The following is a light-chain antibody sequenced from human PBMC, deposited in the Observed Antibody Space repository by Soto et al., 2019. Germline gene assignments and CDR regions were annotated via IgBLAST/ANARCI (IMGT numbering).Light chain of an antibody. CDR2: EVS. J-gene: IGLJ1*01. V-gene: IGLV2-14*01. Sequence: QSALTQPASVSGSPGQSITISCTGTSGDVGGYKYVSWYQHHPGKAPKLMIYEVSNRPSGVSDRFSGSKSGNTASLTISGLQAEDEADYYCFSYRISSYVFGTETKLTVL. CDR1: SGDVGGYKY. CDR3: FSYRISSYV.